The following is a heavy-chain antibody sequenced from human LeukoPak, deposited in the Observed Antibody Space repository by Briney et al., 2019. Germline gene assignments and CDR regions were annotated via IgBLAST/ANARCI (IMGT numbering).Heavy chain of an antibody. J-gene: IGHJ5*02. V-gene: IGHV3-66*01. Sequence: PGGSLRLSCAASGFTVSSNYTSWVRQAPGKGLEWVSVIYSGGSTYYADSVKGRFTISRDNSKNTLYLQMNSLRAEDTAVHYCARVSSPLNWFDPWGQGTLVTVSS. D-gene: IGHD3-10*01. CDR3: ARVSSPLNWFDP. CDR2: IYSGGST. CDR1: GFTVSSNY.